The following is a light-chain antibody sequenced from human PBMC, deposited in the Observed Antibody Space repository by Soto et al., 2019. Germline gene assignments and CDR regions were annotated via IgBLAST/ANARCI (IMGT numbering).Light chain of an antibody. CDR1: SSDVGGYDY. J-gene: IGLJ1*01. Sequence: QSALTQPPSASGSPGRSVTISCTGTSSDVGGYDYVSWFQQHPGKAPKLIIYEATNRPSGVSERFSGSKTGDTASLTISGLQADDEAEYFCISYKTDDTVVFGSGTKLTVL. V-gene: IGLV2-8*01. CDR2: EAT. CDR3: ISYKTDDTVV.